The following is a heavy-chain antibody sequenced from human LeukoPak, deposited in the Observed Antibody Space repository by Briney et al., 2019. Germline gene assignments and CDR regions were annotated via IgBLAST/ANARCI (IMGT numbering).Heavy chain of an antibody. CDR3: ARDISYSGTL. CDR2: IVHSGST. CDR1: GGSIRNGYW. V-gene: IGHV4-4*02. D-gene: IGHD1-26*01. J-gene: IGHJ1*01. Sequence: SGTLSLTCVVSGGSIRNGYWWSWVRPPPGKGLEWIGEIVHSGSTNYNPSLKSRVTISVDTSKNQFSLKLNSVTAADTAVYYCARDISYSGTLWGQGTLVTVSS.